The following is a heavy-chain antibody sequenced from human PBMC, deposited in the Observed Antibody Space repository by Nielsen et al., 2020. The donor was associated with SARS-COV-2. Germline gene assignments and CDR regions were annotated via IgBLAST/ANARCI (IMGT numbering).Heavy chain of an antibody. D-gene: IGHD6-6*01. CDR3: ARDTLEYSSSYLSGYYYGMDV. J-gene: IGHJ6*02. V-gene: IGHV4-34*01. CDR2: INHSGST. CDR1: GGSFSGYY. Sequence: SETLSLACAVYGGSFSGYYWPWIRQPPGKGLEWIGEINHSGSTNYNPSLKSRVTISVDTSKNQFSLKLSSVTAADTAVYYCARDTLEYSSSYLSGYYYGMDVWGQGTTVTVSS.